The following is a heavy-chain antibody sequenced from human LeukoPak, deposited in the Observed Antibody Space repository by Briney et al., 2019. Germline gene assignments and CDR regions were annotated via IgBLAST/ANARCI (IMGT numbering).Heavy chain of an antibody. CDR3: ARGRDCSGGSCYLDY. D-gene: IGHD2-15*01. V-gene: IGHV3-30-3*01. Sequence: PGGSLRLSCAAFGFTFSSYVMHWVRQAPGKGPEWVAVMSYDGSNKYNADSVKGRFTISRDNYKNTVYLQMNSLRAEDTAVYYCARGRDCSGGSCYLDYWGQGTLVTVSS. J-gene: IGHJ4*02. CDR1: GFTFSSYV. CDR2: MSYDGSNK.